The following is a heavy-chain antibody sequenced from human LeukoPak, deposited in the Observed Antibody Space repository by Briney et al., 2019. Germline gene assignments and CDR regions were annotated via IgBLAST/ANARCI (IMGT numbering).Heavy chain of an antibody. CDR3: ARDLGYCSGGSCTRGYNWFDP. CDR1: GGSISSNDYY. CDR2: IYYGGST. Sequence: SETLSLTCTVSGGSISSNDYYWGWIRQHPGKGLEWIGSIYYGGSTYYNPSLKSRVTISVDTSMNQFSLKLSFVTTADTAVYYCARDLGYCSGGSCTRGYNWFDPWGQGTLVTVPS. V-gene: IGHV4-39*01. D-gene: IGHD2-15*01. J-gene: IGHJ5*02.